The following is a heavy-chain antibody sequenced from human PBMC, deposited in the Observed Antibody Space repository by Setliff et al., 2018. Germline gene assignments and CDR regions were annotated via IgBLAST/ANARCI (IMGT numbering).Heavy chain of an antibody. Sequence: ASVKVSCKASGYTFTSYYMHWVRQAPGQGLEWMGGIMAIFGPANYAQMFQGRVTITTDESTSTSYMELSSLRSEDTALYYCARRDQAGFFDYWGQGTLVTVSS. J-gene: IGHJ4*02. CDR3: ARRDQAGFFDY. CDR2: IMAIFGPA. D-gene: IGHD2-2*01. CDR1: GYTFTSYY. V-gene: IGHV1-69*05.